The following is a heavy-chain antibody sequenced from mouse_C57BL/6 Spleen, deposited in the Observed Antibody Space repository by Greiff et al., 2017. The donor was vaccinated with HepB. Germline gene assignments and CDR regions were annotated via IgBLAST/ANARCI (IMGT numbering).Heavy chain of an antibody. V-gene: IGHV1-80*01. Sequence: VQLQQSGAELVKPGASVKISCKASGYAFSSYWMNWVKQRPGKGLEWIGQIYPGDGDTNYNGKFKGKATLTADKSSSTAYMQLSSLTAEDSAVYFWSRVDGSSYDWYFDVWGTGTTVTVSS. CDR2: IYPGDGDT. D-gene: IGHD1-1*01. CDR1: GYAFSSYW. J-gene: IGHJ1*03. CDR3: SRVDGSSYDWYFDV.